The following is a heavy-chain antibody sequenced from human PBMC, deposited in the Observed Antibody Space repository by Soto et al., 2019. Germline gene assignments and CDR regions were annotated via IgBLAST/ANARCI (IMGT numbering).Heavy chain of an antibody. CDR1: GGTFSSNA. Sequence: GASVEVSGKASGGTFSSNAISWVRQAPGQGLEWMGGIIPIYASPNYAQTFQGRVTVTADKATSTAYLELSRLKFADSAIYYCAVAVTGSRSPLAHWGPGPLVTVSS. CDR2: IIPIYASP. D-gene: IGHD3-9*01. V-gene: IGHV1-69*06. CDR3: AVAVTGSRSPLAH. J-gene: IGHJ5*02.